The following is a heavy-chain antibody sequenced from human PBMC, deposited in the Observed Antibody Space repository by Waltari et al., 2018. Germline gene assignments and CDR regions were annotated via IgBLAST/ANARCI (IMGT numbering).Heavy chain of an antibody. CDR2: SSGSGGST. D-gene: IGHD6-13*01. J-gene: IGHJ3*02. CDR1: GFTFSRHA. CDR3: AKERSSSWYGGVDAFDI. Sequence: EVQLVESGGGLVQPGGSLRLSCEASGFTFSRHALSWVRQAPGRGLGWVSGSSGSGGSTYYADYVKGRFTISRDNSKNTLYLQMNSLRAEDTAVYYCAKERSSSWYGGVDAFDIWGQGTMVTVSS. V-gene: IGHV3-23*04.